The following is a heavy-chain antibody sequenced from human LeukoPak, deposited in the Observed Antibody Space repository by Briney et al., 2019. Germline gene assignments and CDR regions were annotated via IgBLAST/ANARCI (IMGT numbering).Heavy chain of an antibody. CDR2: ISGSGGST. Sequence: GGSLRLSCAASGFTFSSYAMSWVRQAPGKGLEWVSAISGSGGSTYYADSVKGRFTISRDNSKNTLYLQMNGLRPEDTAVYYCAKSWGYTRPYYNYMDVWGKGTTVTVSS. J-gene: IGHJ6*03. D-gene: IGHD3-16*02. V-gene: IGHV3-23*01. CDR3: AKSWGYTRPYYNYMDV. CDR1: GFTFSSYA.